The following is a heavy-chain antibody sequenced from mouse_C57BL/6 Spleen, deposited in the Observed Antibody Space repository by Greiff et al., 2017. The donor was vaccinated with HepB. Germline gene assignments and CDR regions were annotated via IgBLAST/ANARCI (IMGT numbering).Heavy chain of an antibody. CDR2: IYPRSGNT. J-gene: IGHJ4*01. CDR1: GYNFTSYG. CDR3: VHLYGSSYDYAMDY. D-gene: IGHD1-1*01. Sequence: QVQLQQSGAELARPGASVKLSCKASGYNFTSYGISWVKQRTGKGLEWIGEIYPRSGNTYYNEKFKGKATLTADKSSSTAYMELRSLTSEDSAVYFCVHLYGSSYDYAMDYWGQGTSVTVSS. V-gene: IGHV1-81*01.